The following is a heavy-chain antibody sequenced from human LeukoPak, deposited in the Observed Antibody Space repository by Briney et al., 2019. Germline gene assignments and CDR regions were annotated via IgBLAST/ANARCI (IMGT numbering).Heavy chain of an antibody. D-gene: IGHD3-10*01. CDR2: FDPEDGET. CDR1: GYTLTELS. Sequence: ASVKVSCKVSGYTLTELSMHWVRQAPGQGLEWMGGFDPEDGETIYAQKFQGRVTMTEDTSTDTAYMELSSLRSEDTAVYYCATPLYGSGSYLDYWGQGTLVTVSS. J-gene: IGHJ4*02. CDR3: ATPLYGSGSYLDY. V-gene: IGHV1-24*01.